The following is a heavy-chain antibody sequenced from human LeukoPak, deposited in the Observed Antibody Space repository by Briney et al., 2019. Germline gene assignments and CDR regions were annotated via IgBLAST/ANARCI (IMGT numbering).Heavy chain of an antibody. J-gene: IGHJ3*02. CDR2: ISYDGSNK. D-gene: IGHD4-17*01. Sequence: PGRSLRLSCAASGFTFSSYAMHWVRQAPGKGLEWVAVISYDGSNKYYADSVKGRFTISRDNSKNTLYLQMNSLRAEDTAVYYCARDRGYGHYLGAFDIWGQGTMVTVSS. CDR1: GFTFSSYA. CDR3: ARDRGYGHYLGAFDI. V-gene: IGHV3-30*04.